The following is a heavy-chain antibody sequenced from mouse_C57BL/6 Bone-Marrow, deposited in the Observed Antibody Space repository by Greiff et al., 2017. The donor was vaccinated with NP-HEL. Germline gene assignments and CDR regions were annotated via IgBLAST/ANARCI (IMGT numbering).Heavy chain of an antibody. CDR1: GFSLSTFGMG. Sequence: QVTLKVSGPGILQPSQTLSLTCSFSGFSLSTFGMGVGWIRQPSGKGLEWLAHIWWDDDKYYNPALKSRLPISKDTSKNQVFLKIANVDTAETATYYCARSGDDGSSWSDWYFDVWGTGTTVTVSA. J-gene: IGHJ1*03. CDR2: IWWDDDK. CDR3: ARSGDDGSSWSDWYFDV. D-gene: IGHD1-1*01. V-gene: IGHV8-8*01.